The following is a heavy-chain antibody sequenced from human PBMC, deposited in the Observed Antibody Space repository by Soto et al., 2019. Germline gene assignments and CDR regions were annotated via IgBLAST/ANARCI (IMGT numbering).Heavy chain of an antibody. V-gene: IGHV4-59*08. D-gene: IGHD5-12*01. CDR3: AKRYSGYDDAFDI. Sequence: QVQLQESGPGLVEPSETLSLTCTVSGGSISSYYWSWIRQPPGKGLEWITYMYYRGSTNYNPSLKGRLPISVKTPKNQFSLRLSSVTAADTAVYYGAKRYSGYDDAFDIWGQGTTVTVSS. J-gene: IGHJ3*02. CDR2: MYYRGST. CDR1: GGSISSYY.